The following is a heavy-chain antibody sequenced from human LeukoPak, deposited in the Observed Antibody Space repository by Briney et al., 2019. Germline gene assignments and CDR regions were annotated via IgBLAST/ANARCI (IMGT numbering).Heavy chain of an antibody. CDR3: ARRGEYNWNYFAF. V-gene: IGHV4-59*08. CDR2: IYYSGST. Sequence: SETLSLTCTVSGGSISSYYWSWIRQPPGKGLEWIGYIYYSGSTNYNPSLKSRVTISVDTSKNQFSLKLSSVTAADTAVYYCARRGEYNWNYFAFWGQGILVTVSS. D-gene: IGHD1-20*01. CDR1: GGSISSYY. J-gene: IGHJ4*02.